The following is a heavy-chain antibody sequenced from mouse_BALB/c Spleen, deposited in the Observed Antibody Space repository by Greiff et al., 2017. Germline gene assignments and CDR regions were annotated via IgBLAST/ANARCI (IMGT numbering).Heavy chain of an antibody. J-gene: IGHJ2*01. CDR3: AREDTTAFDY. CDR1: GFTFSDYY. D-gene: IGHD1-2*01. V-gene: IGHV5-4*02. CDR2: ISDGGSYT. Sequence: EVKLMESGGGLVKPGGSLKLSCAASGFTFSDYYMYWVRQTPEKRLEWVATISDGGSYTYYPDSAKGRFTISRDNAKNNLYLQMSSLKSEDTAMYYCAREDTTAFDYWGQGTTLTVSS.